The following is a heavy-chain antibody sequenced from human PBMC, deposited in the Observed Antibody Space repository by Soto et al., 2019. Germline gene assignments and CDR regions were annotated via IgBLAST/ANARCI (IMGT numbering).Heavy chain of an antibody. CDR2: MNPNSGNT. CDR3: ARGSSHYYGDIDP. D-gene: IGHD4-17*01. J-gene: IGHJ5*02. CDR1: GYTFTSYY. Sequence: ASVKVSCKASGYTFTSYYMHWVRQAPGQGLEWMGRMNPNSGNTGYAQKFQGRVTMTRNTSISTAYMELSSLRSEDTAVYYCARGSSHYYGDIDPWGQGTLVTVSS. V-gene: IGHV1-8*02.